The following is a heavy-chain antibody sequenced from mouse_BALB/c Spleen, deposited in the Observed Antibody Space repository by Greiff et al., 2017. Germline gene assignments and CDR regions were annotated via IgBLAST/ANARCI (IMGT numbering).Heavy chain of an antibody. CDR3: AREGTTVRYFDV. J-gene: IGHJ1*01. V-gene: IGHV5-6-3*01. D-gene: IGHD1-1*01. CDR1: GFTFSSYG. Sequence: EVKLVESGGGLVQPGGSLKLSCAASGFTFSSYGMSWVRQTPDKRLELVATINSNGGSTYYPDSVKGRFTISRDNAKNTLYLQMSSLKSEDTAMYYCAREGTTVRYFDVWGAGTTVTVSS. CDR2: INSNGGST.